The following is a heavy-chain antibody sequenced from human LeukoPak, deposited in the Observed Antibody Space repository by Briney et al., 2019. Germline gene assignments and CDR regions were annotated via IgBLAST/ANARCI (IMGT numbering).Heavy chain of an antibody. D-gene: IGHD1-1*01. CDR1: GFTFSDYY. CDR3: ARVLNRGWTTNFDY. Sequence: PGGSLRLSCAASGFTFSDYYMSWIRQAPGKGLEWVSYISSSGSTIYYADSVKGRFTISRDNAKNSLYLQMNSLRAEDTAVYYCARVLNRGWTTNFDYWGQGTLVTVSS. V-gene: IGHV3-11*01. J-gene: IGHJ4*02. CDR2: ISSSGSTI.